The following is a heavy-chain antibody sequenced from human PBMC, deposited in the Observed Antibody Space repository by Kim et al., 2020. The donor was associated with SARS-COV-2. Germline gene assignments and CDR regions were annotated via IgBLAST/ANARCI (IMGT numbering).Heavy chain of an antibody. D-gene: IGHD6-19*01. CDR2: IIPIFGTA. CDR3: ASKDSSGWYRNWFDP. J-gene: IGHJ5*02. CDR1: GGTFSSYA. V-gene: IGHV1-69*13. Sequence: SVKVSCKASGGTFSSYAISWVRQAPGQGLEWMGGIIPIFGTANYAQKFQGRVTITADESTSTAYMELSSLRSEDTAVYYCASKDSSGWYRNWFDPWGQGTLVTVSS.